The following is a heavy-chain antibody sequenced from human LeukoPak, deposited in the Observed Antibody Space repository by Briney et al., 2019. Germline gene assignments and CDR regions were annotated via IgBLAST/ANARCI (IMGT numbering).Heavy chain of an antibody. CDR2: IYYSGST. V-gene: IGHV4-59*12. Sequence: SETLSLTCTVSGGSISSFYWSWIRQPPGKGREWIGYIYYSGSTNYNPSLKSRVTISVDTSKNQFSLKLSSVTAADTAVYYCARDHDSSSWYAEGVNWFDPWGQGTLVTVSS. J-gene: IGHJ5*02. D-gene: IGHD6-13*01. CDR3: ARDHDSSSWYAEGVNWFDP. CDR1: GGSISSFY.